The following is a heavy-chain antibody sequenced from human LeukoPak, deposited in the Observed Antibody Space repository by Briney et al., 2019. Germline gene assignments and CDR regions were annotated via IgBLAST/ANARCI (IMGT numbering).Heavy chain of an antibody. D-gene: IGHD5-18*01. Sequence: PSETLSLTCTVSGGSISSSSYYWGWIRQPPGKGLEWIGSIYYSGSTYYNPSLKSRVTISVDTSKNQFSLKLSSVTAADTAVYYCARAPDPIQLSRSGFDPWGQGTLVTVSS. CDR1: GGSISSSSYY. CDR2: IYYSGST. V-gene: IGHV4-39*01. CDR3: ARAPDPIQLSRSGFDP. J-gene: IGHJ5*02.